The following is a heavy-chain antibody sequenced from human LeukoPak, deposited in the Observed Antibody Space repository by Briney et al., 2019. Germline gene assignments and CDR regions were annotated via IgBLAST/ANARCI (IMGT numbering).Heavy chain of an antibody. D-gene: IGHD6-13*01. V-gene: IGHV1-18*01. J-gene: IGHJ4*02. CDR2: ISAYNGNT. Sequence: VASVKVSCKASGYTFSSYDISWVRQAPGQGLEWMGWISAYNGNTNYAQKLQGRVTMTTDTSTSTAYMELRSLRSDDTAVYYCARVRIEQQPYDYWGQGTLVTVSS. CDR1: GYTFSSYD. CDR3: ARVRIEQQPYDY.